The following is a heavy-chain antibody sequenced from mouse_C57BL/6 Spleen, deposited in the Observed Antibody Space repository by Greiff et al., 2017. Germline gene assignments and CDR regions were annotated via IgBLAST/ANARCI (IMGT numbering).Heavy chain of an antibody. CDR2: INPSNGGT. CDR1: GYTFTSYW. D-gene: IGHD3-2*02. Sequence: ASGYTFTSYWLPWVKQRPGQGLEWIGNINPSNGGTNYNEKFKSKATLTVDKSSSTAYMQRSSLTSEDSAVYYCARKAGGPYAMDYWGQGTSVTVSS. J-gene: IGHJ4*01. CDR3: ARKAGGPYAMDY. V-gene: IGHV1-53*01.